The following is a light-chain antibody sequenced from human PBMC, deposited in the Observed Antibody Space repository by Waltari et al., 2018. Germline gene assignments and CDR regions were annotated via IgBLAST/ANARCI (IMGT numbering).Light chain of an antibody. CDR1: QSSSSK. CDR2: GAS. Sequence: EIVMTQSPATLSVSPGERATLSCRASQSSSSKLAWYQNKPVQPPRLLVYGASTRATGFPARFRGSGAGTEFTLTISSLQSEDFAVYYCQQYSEWPYTFGQGTKLEIK. V-gene: IGKV3-15*01. CDR3: QQYSEWPYT. J-gene: IGKJ2*01.